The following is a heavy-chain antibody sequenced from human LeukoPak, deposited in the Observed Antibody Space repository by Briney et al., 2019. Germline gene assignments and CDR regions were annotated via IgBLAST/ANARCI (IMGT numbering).Heavy chain of an antibody. CDR3: ARDMGGSGSLWFDP. CDR2: IWYDGSNK. J-gene: IGHJ5*02. Sequence: PGGSLRLSCAASGFTFSSYGMHWVRQAPGKGLEWVAVIWYDGSNKYYADSVKGRFTISRDNSKNTLYLQMNSLRAEDTAVYYCARDMGGSGSLWFDPWGQGTLVTVSS. CDR1: GFTFSSYG. D-gene: IGHD3-10*01. V-gene: IGHV3-33*01.